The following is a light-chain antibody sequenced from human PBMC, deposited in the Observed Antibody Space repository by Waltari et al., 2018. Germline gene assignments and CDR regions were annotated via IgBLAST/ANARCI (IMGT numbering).Light chain of an antibody. CDR2: KNN. CDR3: AAWDDSLNGHVV. CDR1: TSNIGSNT. V-gene: IGLV1-44*01. Sequence: QSVLTQPPSASGTPGQRVTIFCSGSTSNIGSNTVDCYQPLPGTAPKLPIYKNNQRPSGVPDRFSGSKSGTSASLAISGLQSDDEADYYCAAWDDSLNGHVVFGGGTKLTVL. J-gene: IGLJ2*01.